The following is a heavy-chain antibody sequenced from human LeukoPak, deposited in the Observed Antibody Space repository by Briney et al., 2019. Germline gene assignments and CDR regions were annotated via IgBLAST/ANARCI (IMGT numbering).Heavy chain of an antibody. D-gene: IGHD3-22*01. J-gene: IGHJ4*02. Sequence: SETLSLTCTVSGGSISSYYWSWIRQPPGKGLEWIGYIYYSGSTNYKPSLKSRVTISVDTSKNQFSLKLSSVTAADTAVYYCASRGYYYDSSGYYYFDYWGQGTLVTVSS. CDR2: IYYSGST. V-gene: IGHV4-59*01. CDR3: ASRGYYYDSSGYYYFDY. CDR1: GGSISSYY.